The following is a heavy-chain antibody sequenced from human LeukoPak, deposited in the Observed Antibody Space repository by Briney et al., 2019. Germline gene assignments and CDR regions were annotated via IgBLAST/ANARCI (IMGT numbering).Heavy chain of an antibody. CDR3: AHISSSWPDY. Sequence: GGSLRLSCAASGFSFSSYAMNWVRQAPGKGLEWVSAISGSGGSTYYADSVKGRFTISRDNSKNTLYLQMNSLRAEDTAVYYCAHISSSWPDYWGQGTLVTVSS. D-gene: IGHD6-13*01. V-gene: IGHV3-23*01. CDR1: GFSFSSYA. J-gene: IGHJ4*02. CDR2: ISGSGGST.